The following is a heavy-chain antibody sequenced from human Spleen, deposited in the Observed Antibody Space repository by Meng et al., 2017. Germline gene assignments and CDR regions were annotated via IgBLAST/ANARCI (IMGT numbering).Heavy chain of an antibody. Sequence: GESLKISCAASGFSFSNYAMSWVRRAPGKGLEWVSALSGGGFTTYYADSVKGRFTISRDNSKNTLYLQMNSLRAEDTAVYYCAREAYYGSGSYDYWGQGTLVTVSS. CDR3: AREAYYGSGSYDY. CDR2: LSGGGFTT. CDR1: GFSFSNYA. J-gene: IGHJ4*02. D-gene: IGHD3-10*01. V-gene: IGHV3-23*01.